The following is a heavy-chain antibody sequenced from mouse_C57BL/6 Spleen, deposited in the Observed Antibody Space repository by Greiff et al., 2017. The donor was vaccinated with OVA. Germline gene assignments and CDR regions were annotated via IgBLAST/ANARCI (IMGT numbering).Heavy chain of an antibody. CDR3: ARGGDDYGSSAWFAY. CDR2: ISYDGSN. D-gene: IGHD1-1*01. J-gene: IGHJ3*01. Sequence: EVKLQESGPGLVKPSQSLSLTCSVTGYSITSGYYWNWIRQFPGNKLEWMGYISYDGSNNYNPSLKNRISITRDTSKNQFFLKLNSVTTEDTATDDCARGGDDYGSSAWFAYWGQGTLVTVSA. V-gene: IGHV3-6*01. CDR1: GYSITSGYY.